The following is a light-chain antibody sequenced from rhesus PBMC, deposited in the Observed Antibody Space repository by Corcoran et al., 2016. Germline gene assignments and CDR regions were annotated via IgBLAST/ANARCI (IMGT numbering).Light chain of an antibody. Sequence: DIQMTQSPSALSVSVGDRVTISCRASENIYSDLAWYQQKPGKAPRLLIYGASSLQSGVPSRFSSSGSGTDFTLTISSLQPEDFASYYCQHYYDKPLTFGGGTKVEIK. CDR3: QHYYDKPLT. V-gene: IGKV1S8*01. CDR2: GAS. CDR1: ENIYSD. J-gene: IGKJ4*01.